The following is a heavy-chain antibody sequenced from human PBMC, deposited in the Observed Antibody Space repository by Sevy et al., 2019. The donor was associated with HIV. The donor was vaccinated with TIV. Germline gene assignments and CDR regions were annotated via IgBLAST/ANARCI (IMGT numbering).Heavy chain of an antibody. V-gene: IGHV3-30*04. CDR1: GFTFSSYA. CDR3: ARGRYYDSSGYYGHDAFDI. Sequence: GGSLRLSCAASGFTFSSYAMHWVRQAPGKGLEWVTIISYDGSNKYYADSVKGRFTISRDNSKNKLYLQMNSLRAEDTAVYYCARGRYYDSSGYYGHDAFDIWGQGTMVTVSS. J-gene: IGHJ3*02. CDR2: ISYDGSNK. D-gene: IGHD3-22*01.